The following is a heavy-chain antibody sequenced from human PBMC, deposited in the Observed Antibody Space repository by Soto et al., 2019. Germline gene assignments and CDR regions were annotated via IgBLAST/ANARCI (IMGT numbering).Heavy chain of an antibody. CDR3: ASIVTMVRGVIWGYFDY. CDR2: ISAYNGNT. D-gene: IGHD3-10*01. Sequence: ASVKVSCKASGYTFTSYGISWVRQAPGQGLERMGWISAYNGNTNYAQKLQGRVTMTTDTSTSTAYMELRSLRSDDTAVYYCASIVTMVRGVIWGYFDYWGQGTLVTVSS. CDR1: GYTFTSYG. V-gene: IGHV1-18*01. J-gene: IGHJ4*02.